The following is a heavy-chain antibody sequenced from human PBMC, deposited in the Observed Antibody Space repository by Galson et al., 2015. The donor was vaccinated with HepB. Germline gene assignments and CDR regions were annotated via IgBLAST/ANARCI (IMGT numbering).Heavy chain of an antibody. CDR3: AKDSRGGASDYGDYDPEPELDY. CDR2: ISWNSGSI. V-gene: IGHV3-9*01. Sequence: SLRLSCAASGFTFDDYAMHWVRQAPGKGLEWVSGISWNSGSIGYADSVKGRFTISRDNAKNSLYLQMNSLRAEDTALYYCAKDSRGGASDYGDYDPEPELDYWGQGTLVTVSS. D-gene: IGHD4-17*01. CDR1: GFTFDDYA. J-gene: IGHJ4*02.